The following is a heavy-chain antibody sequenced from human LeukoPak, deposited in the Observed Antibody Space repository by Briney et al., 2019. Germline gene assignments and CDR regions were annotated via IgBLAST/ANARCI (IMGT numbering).Heavy chain of an antibody. CDR3: ARGPYCGDDCYFDS. V-gene: IGHV4-4*07. CDR2: IYASGTT. Sequence: SETLSLTCTVSGGSIRNYYWSWIRQPGGKGLEWIGRIYASGTTNYNPSLRSRVTMSVDTSKNQFSLKVTSVTAADTAVYYCARGPYCGDDCYFDSWGQGTLVTVSS. D-gene: IGHD2-21*02. J-gene: IGHJ4*02. CDR1: GGSIRNYY.